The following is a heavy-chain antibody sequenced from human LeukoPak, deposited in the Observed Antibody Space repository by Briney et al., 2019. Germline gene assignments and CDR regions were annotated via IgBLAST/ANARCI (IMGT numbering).Heavy chain of an antibody. CDR3: ARDMTMVARNWFDP. J-gene: IGHJ5*02. D-gene: IGHD4/OR15-4a*01. V-gene: IGHV4-59*01. CDR1: GGSITNYN. Sequence: SETLSLTCTVSGGSITNYNWNWIRQPPGKGLEWIGYISDSGSTNYNPSLQSRVTISVDTSKNQFSLKLSSVTAADTAMYYCARDMTMVARNWFDPWGQGTLVTVSS. CDR2: ISDSGST.